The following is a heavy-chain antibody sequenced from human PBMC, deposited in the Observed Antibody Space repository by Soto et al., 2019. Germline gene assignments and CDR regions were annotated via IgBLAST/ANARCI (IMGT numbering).Heavy chain of an antibody. J-gene: IGHJ4*01. D-gene: IGHD3-22*01. V-gene: IGHV3-23*01. CDR3: AKGFYSDQSAYFDS. Sequence: PGGSLRLSCAASGFTFSNYAMCWVRQAPGKGLEWVSSVMGSGANTYYADSVKGRFTISRDNFKNTLYVQMNSLRADDTAIYYCAKGFYSDQSAYFDSWGQGILVTVSS. CDR1: GFTFSNYA. CDR2: VMGSGANT.